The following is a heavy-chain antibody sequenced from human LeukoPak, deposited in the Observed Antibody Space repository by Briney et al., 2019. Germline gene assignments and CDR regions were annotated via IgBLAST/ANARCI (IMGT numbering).Heavy chain of an antibody. J-gene: IGHJ5*02. CDR2: IYYSGST. V-gene: IGHV4-61*05. CDR3: ARGHSSSWYGYNSFDP. CDR1: GDSINSNSYF. D-gene: IGHD6-13*01. Sequence: KTSETLSLTCTVSGDSINSNSYFWGWIRQPPGKGLEWIGYIYYSGSTNYNPSLKSRVTISVDTSKNQFSLKLSSVTAADTAVYYCARGHSSSWYGYNSFDPWGQGTLVTASS.